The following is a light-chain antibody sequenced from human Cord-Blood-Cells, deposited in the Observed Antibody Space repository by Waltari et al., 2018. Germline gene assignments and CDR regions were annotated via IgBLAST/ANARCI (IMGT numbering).Light chain of an antibody. V-gene: IGLV2-14*01. CDR3: SSYTSSSTLV. CDR1: SSDVGGYHY. CDR2: DVI. J-gene: IGLJ3*02. Sequence: QSALTQPASVSGSPGQSITISCTRTSSDVGGYHYVSWYQQHPGKAPKLMIYDVINRPSGVSNRFSGSKSGNTASLTISGLQAEDEADYYCSSYTSSSTLVFGGGTKLTVL.